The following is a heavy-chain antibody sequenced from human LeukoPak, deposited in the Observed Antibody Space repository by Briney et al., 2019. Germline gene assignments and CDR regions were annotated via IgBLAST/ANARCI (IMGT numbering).Heavy chain of an antibody. CDR1: GFTFSSYA. D-gene: IGHD1-26*01. CDR3: ARRSYYDLDYFDY. CDR2: ITTSGGST. V-gene: IGHV3-23*01. Sequence: GGSLRLSCAASGFTFSSYAMSWVRQAPAKGLEWVSTITTSGGSTYYADSVKGRFTISRDNSKNTLYLQMNSLRAEDTAVYYCARRSYYDLDYFDYWGQGALVTVSS. J-gene: IGHJ4*02.